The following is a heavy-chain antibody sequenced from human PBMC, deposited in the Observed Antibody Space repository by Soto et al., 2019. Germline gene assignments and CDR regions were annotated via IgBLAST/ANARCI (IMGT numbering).Heavy chain of an antibody. CDR2: ISGDNGNT. CDR1: GYTFTIYG. Sequence: QVQLVQSGAEVKKPGASVKVSCKASGYTFTIYGISCVRQAPGQGLVWMGCISGDNGNTDYAQNLQDRVTLTTDAATSSVYMELRSLRSDDTAVYYCARVDYYDSSGYYGYWGQGTLITVSS. CDR3: ARVDYYDSSGYYGY. D-gene: IGHD3-22*01. J-gene: IGHJ4*02. V-gene: IGHV1-18*04.